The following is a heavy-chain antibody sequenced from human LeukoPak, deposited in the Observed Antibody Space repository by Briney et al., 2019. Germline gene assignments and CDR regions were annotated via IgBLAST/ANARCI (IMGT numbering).Heavy chain of an antibody. Sequence: ASVKVSCKASGYTFTGYYMHWVRQAPGQGLEWMGWINPNSGGTNYAQKFQGRVTMTRDTSISTAYMELSRLRSDDTAVYYCARDPSIFGVVTMGFKNWFDPWGQGTLVTVSS. CDR1: GYTFTGYY. J-gene: IGHJ5*02. D-gene: IGHD3-3*01. CDR2: INPNSGGT. CDR3: ARDPSIFGVVTMGFKNWFDP. V-gene: IGHV1-2*02.